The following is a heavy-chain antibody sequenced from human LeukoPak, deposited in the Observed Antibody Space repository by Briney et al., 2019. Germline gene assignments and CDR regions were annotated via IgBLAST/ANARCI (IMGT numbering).Heavy chain of an antibody. CDR2: FYYSGST. CDR1: GGSISSYY. J-gene: IGHJ4*02. D-gene: IGHD3-22*01. CDR3: ARGLFFDY. Sequence: SETLSLTCTVSGGSISSYYWSWIRQPPGKGLEWIGYFYYSGSTNYNPSLKSRVTISVDTSKNQFSLKLSSVTAADTAVYYCARGLFFDYWGQGTLVTVSS. V-gene: IGHV4-59*08.